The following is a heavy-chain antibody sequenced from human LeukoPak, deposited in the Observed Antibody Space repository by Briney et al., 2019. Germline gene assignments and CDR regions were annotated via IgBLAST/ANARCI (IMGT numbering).Heavy chain of an antibody. J-gene: IGHJ6*02. CDR1: GFTFSSYG. CDR2: IWFDGKNE. V-gene: IGHV3-33*03. D-gene: IGHD3-16*01. CDR3: ARGGGLDV. Sequence: RGSLRLSCAASGFTFSSYGMHWVRQAPGKGLEWVADIWFDGKNEHFADSVKGRFTISRDNAKNSLYLQMSNLRAEDTAVYFCARGGGLDVWGQGATVTVSS.